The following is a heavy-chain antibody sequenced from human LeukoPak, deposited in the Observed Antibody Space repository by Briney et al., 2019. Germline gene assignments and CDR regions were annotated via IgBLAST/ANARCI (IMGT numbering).Heavy chain of an antibody. J-gene: IGHJ4*02. D-gene: IGHD3-9*01. CDR3: ARDYDILTGSFDY. CDR2: IYHSGST. Sequence: SETLSLTCTVSGGSISSHYWGWIRQPPGKGLEWIGSIYHSGSTYYNPSLKSRVTISVDTSKNQFSLKLSSVTAADTAVYYCARDYDILTGSFDYWGQGTLVTVSS. V-gene: IGHV4-38-2*02. CDR1: GGSISSHY.